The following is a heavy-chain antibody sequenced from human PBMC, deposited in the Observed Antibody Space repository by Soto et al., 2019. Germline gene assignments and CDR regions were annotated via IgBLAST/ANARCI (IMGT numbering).Heavy chain of an antibody. D-gene: IGHD3-22*01. CDR1: LFTFSSYA. V-gene: IGHV3-23*01. Sequence: LRLSCAASLFTFSSYAMNWVRQAPGKGLEWLSGMSGSDGSTYYAYSVKGRFTISRDNSKNTLYLQMNSMRADDTDVYHCAKARRSSERINEFWGQGTLVNVSS. J-gene: IGHJ4*02. CDR3: AKARRSSERINEF. CDR2: MSGSDGST.